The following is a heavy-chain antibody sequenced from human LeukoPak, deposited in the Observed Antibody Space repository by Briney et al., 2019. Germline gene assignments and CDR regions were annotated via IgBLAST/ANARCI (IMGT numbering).Heavy chain of an antibody. J-gene: IGHJ5*01. V-gene: IGHV3-30*02. D-gene: IGHD3-10*01. CDR1: GFTFSSYA. CDR2: IHTDQTIQ. Sequence: GGSLRLSCAASGFTFSSYAMSWVRQAPGKGLEWVAYIHTDQTIQYYADSVKGRFTISRDNSKNTLYLQMKTLRSEDTAVYYCGYYNSGSYSTPDSWGQGTQVTVSS. CDR3: GYYNSGSYSTPDS.